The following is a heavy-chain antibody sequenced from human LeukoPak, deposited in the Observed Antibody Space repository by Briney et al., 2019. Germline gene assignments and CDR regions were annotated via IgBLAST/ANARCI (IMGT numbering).Heavy chain of an antibody. CDR2: IDHSGST. CDR1: GGSFSGYY. V-gene: IGHV4-34*01. J-gene: IGHJ4*02. Sequence: SETLSLTCAVYGGSFSGYYWSWIRQPPGKGLEWIGEIDHSGSTNYNPSLKSRVTISVDTSKNQFSLKLSSVTAADTAVYYCARGLAYWGQGTLVTVSS. CDR3: ARGLAY.